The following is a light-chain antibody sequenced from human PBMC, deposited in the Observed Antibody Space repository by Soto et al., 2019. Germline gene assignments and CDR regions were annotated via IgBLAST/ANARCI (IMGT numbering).Light chain of an antibody. V-gene: IGKV1-5*03. Sequence: DIQMTQSPSTLSGSVGDRVTITCRASQTISSWLAWYQQKPGKAPKLLIYKASTLKSGVPSRFSGSGSGTEFTLTISSLQPDEFATYYCQHYNSYSEAFGQGNKVEL. CDR3: QHYNSYSEA. CDR1: QTISSW. J-gene: IGKJ1*01. CDR2: KAS.